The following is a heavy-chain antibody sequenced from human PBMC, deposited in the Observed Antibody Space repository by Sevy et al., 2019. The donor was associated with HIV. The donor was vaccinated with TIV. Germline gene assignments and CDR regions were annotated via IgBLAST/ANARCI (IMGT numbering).Heavy chain of an antibody. D-gene: IGHD2-8*01. CDR2: LSFGCGKI. Sequence: GGSLRLSCAASGFAFYDYSMSWIRQAPGKGLEWVATLSFGCGKINYADSVKGRFTISSDNSKNSFYLQMDNLRVEDTALYYWAGEGCTRPHDYWGQGTLVTVSS. V-gene: IGHV3-23*01. CDR1: GFAFYDYS. J-gene: IGHJ4*02. CDR3: AGEGCTRPHDY.